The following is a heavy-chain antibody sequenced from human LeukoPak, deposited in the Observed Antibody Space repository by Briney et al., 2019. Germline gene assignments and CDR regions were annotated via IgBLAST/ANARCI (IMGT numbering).Heavy chain of an antibody. CDR1: GFTFSSYA. V-gene: IGHV3-30-3*01. CDR3: ARDSGYRNNDY. D-gene: IGHD4-11*01. CDR2: ISYDGSNK. J-gene: IGHJ4*02. Sequence: GGSLRLSCAASGFTFSSYAMHWVRQAPGKGLEWVAVISYDGSNKYYADSVKGRFTISRDNSKNTLYLQMNSLRAEDTAVYYCARDSGYRNNDYWGQGTLVTVSS.